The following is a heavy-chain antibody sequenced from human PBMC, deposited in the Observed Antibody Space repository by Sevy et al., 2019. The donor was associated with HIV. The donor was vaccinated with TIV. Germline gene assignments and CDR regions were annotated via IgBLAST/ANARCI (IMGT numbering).Heavy chain of an antibody. D-gene: IGHD6-13*01. CDR3: ARLHPHIAAARAMDV. CDR1: GFTVTNNY. Sequence: GGSLRLSCAASGFTVTNNYISWVRQAPGKGLDWVALSYSDDSRYFPDSVRGRFTISRDSLKNTLYLQMNSLRAEDTAVYYCARLHPHIAAARAMDVWGQGTTVTVSS. J-gene: IGHJ6*02. V-gene: IGHV3-53*01. CDR2: SYSDDSR.